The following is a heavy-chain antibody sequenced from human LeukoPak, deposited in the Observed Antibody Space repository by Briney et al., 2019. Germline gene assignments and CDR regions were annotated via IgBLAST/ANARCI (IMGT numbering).Heavy chain of an antibody. CDR2: ISSNGGST. D-gene: IGHD4-17*01. J-gene: IGHJ4*02. Sequence: GRSLRLSCAASGLTFSSFGMHWVRQAPGKGLEYVSAISSNGGSTYHADSVKGRFTISRDNSKNTLYLQMSSLRAEDTAVYYCVKDRLTCGDYAHFDYWGQGTLVTVSS. CDR1: GLTFSSFG. CDR3: VKDRLTCGDYAHFDY. V-gene: IGHV3-64D*06.